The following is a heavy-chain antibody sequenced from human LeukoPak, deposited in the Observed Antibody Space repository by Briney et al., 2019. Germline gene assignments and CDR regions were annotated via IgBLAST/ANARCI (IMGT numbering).Heavy chain of an antibody. CDR3: ARRGMNIVVVPAAIGSIWFDP. J-gene: IGHJ5*02. Sequence: SETLSLTCAVYGGSFSGYYWSWIRQPPGKGLEWIGEINHSGSTNYNPSLKSRVTISVGTSKNQFSLKLSSVTAADTAVYYCARRGMNIVVVPAAIGSIWFDPWGQGTLVTVSS. CDR2: INHSGST. D-gene: IGHD2-2*01. V-gene: IGHV4-34*01. CDR1: GGSFSGYY.